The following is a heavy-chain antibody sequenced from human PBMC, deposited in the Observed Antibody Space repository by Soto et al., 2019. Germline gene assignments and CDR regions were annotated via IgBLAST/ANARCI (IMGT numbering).Heavy chain of an antibody. V-gene: IGHV1-46*01. CDR2: INPSVGSA. D-gene: IGHD3-16*02. Sequence: ASVKVSCKASGYTFTSYYMHWVRQAPGQGLEWMGIINPSVGSASYAQKFQGRVTMTADASTSTAYMELSSLRSEDTAVYYCAREQTYRYAFDIWGQGTMVTVSS. CDR1: GYTFTSYY. CDR3: AREQTYRYAFDI. J-gene: IGHJ3*02.